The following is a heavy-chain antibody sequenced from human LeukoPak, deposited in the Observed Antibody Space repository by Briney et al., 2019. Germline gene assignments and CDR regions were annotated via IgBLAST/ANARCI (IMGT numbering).Heavy chain of an antibody. Sequence: SETLSLTCSVSGDSVSSNNYYWGWIRQPPGKGLEWIGSINHSGKTFYNPSLKSRVTISVDTSNNQFSLKLRSVTAADTAVFYCARDYSGSLDYWGQGTLVTVSS. J-gene: IGHJ4*02. CDR3: ARDYSGSLDY. CDR2: INHSGKT. D-gene: IGHD3-10*01. V-gene: IGHV4-39*02. CDR1: GDSVSSNNYY.